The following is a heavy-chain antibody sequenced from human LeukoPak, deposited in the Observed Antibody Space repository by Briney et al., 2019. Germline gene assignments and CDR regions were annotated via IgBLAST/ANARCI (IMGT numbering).Heavy chain of an antibody. Sequence: GASVRVSCKASGYTFTSYAMNWVRQAPGQGLEWMGWINTNTGNPTYAQGFTGRLVFSLQTSVITAYLQISSLKAEDTAVYYCARGWLAATFPSYYYYYMDVWGKGTTVTVSS. D-gene: IGHD2-15*01. CDR2: INTNTGNP. CDR1: GYTFTSYA. J-gene: IGHJ6*03. CDR3: ARGWLAATFPSYYYYYMDV. V-gene: IGHV7-4-1*02.